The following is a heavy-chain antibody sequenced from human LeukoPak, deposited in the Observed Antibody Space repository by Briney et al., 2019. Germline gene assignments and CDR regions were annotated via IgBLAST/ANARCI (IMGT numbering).Heavy chain of an antibody. CDR3: ARAYDFWSGYHPGYMDV. V-gene: IGHV3-48*04. Sequence: GGSLRLSCAASGFTFSSYSMNWVRQAPGKGLEWVSYISSSSSTIYYADSVKGRFTISRDNAKNSLYLQMNSLRAEDTAVYYCARAYDFWSGYHPGYMDVWGKGTTVTVSS. CDR1: GFTFSSYS. CDR2: ISSSSSTI. D-gene: IGHD3-3*01. J-gene: IGHJ6*03.